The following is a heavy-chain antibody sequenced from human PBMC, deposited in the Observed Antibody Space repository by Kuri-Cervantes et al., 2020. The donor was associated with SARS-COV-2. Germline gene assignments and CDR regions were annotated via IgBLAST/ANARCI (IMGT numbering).Heavy chain of an antibody. J-gene: IGHJ6*02. D-gene: IGHD2-21*02. V-gene: IGHV3-53*01. CDR2: IYSDGST. CDR1: GFTFSSNY. Sequence: GESLKISCAASGFTFSSNYMSWVRQAPGKGLEWVSVIYSDGSTSYADSVKGRFTISRDNSKNTLYLQMNGLRADDTAVYYCAKARGVTATFHFYYYGMDVWGQGTTVTVSS. CDR3: AKARGVTATFHFYYYGMDV.